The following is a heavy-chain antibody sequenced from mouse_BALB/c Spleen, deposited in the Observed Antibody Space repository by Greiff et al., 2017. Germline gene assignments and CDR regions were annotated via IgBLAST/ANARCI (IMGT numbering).Heavy chain of an antibody. D-gene: IGHD4-1*01. Sequence: EVQLQQSGAELVRSGASVKLSCTASGFNIKDYYMHWVKQRPEQGLEWIGWIDPENGDTEYAPKFQGKATMTADTSSNTAYLQLSSLTSEDTAVYYCNAFWDGDYWGQGTTLTVSS. CDR3: NAFWDGDY. J-gene: IGHJ2*01. V-gene: IGHV14-4*02. CDR2: IDPENGDT. CDR1: GFNIKDYY.